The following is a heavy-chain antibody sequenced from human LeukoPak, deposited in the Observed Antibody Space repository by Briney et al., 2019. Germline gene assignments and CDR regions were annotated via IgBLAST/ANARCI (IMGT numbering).Heavy chain of an antibody. J-gene: IGHJ3*02. V-gene: IGHV4-59*01. D-gene: IGHD6-19*01. CDR2: IYYSGST. Sequence: SETLSLTCTVSGGSISSYYWSWVRQPPGKGLGWVGFIYYSGSTNYNPSLKRRVTISVDTSKHQFSLKLSSVTAADTAVYYCARDRVGSGWSNDAFDIWGQGTMVTVSS. CDR3: ARDRVGSGWSNDAFDI. CDR1: GGSISSYY.